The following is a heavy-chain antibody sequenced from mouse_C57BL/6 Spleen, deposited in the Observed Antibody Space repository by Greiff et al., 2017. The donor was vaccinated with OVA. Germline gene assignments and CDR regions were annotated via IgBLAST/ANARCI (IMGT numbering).Heavy chain of an antibody. J-gene: IGHJ1*03. CDR1: GYTFTSYW. D-gene: IGHD1-1*01. Sequence: VQLQQPGAELVMPGASVKLSCKASGYTFTSYWMHWVKQRPGQGLEWIGEIDPSDSYTNYNQKFKGKSTLTVDKSSSTAYMQLSSLTSEDSAVYYCARDTTSDVWGTGTTVTVSS. CDR2: IDPSDSYT. CDR3: ARDTTSDV. V-gene: IGHV1-69*01.